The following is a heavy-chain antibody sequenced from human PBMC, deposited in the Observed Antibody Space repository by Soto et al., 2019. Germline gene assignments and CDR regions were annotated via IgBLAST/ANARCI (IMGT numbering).Heavy chain of an antibody. CDR3: ARDGIAVADYGMDV. D-gene: IGHD6-19*01. Sequence: PRLSCAASGFTFSSYWMSWVRQAPGKGVEWVANIKQDGSEKYYVDSVKGRFTISRDNAKNSLYLQMNSLRAEDTAVYYCARDGIAVADYGMDVWGQGTTVTVPS. CDR2: IKQDGSEK. V-gene: IGHV3-7*01. CDR1: GFTFSSYW. J-gene: IGHJ6*02.